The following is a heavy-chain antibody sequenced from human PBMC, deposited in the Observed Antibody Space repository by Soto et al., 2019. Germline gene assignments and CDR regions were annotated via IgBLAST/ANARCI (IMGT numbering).Heavy chain of an antibody. CDR3: AREIMITFGGVIAPAYGMDV. CDR2: ISRSSSTI. D-gene: IGHD3-16*02. CDR1: GFTFSSYS. V-gene: IGHV3-48*02. Sequence: EVQLVESGGGLVQPGGSLRLSCAASGFTFSSYSMNWVRQAPGKGLEWVSYISRSSSTIYYADSVKGRFTISRDNAKNSLYLQMNSLRDEDTAVYYCAREIMITFGGVIAPAYGMDVWGQGTTVTVSS. J-gene: IGHJ6*02.